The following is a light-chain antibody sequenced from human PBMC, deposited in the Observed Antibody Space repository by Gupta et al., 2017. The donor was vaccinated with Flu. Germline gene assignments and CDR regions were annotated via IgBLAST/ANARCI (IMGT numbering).Light chain of an antibody. CDR2: AAS. J-gene: IGKJ4*01. CDR1: QSISTF. CDR3: QQTYSTPPT. Sequence: DIQMTQSPSSLSASIGDRVTITCRASQSISTFLNWYQQKPGKAPNLLIYAASNLYGGVPSRFSGSGSGTDFTLTISSLEPEDFATYYCQQTYSTPPTFGGGTKVEIK. V-gene: IGKV1-39*01.